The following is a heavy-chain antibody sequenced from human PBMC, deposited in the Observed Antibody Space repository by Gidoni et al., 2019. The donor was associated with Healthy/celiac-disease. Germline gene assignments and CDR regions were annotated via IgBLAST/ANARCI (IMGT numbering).Heavy chain of an antibody. V-gene: IGHV4-34*01. CDR1: GGSFSGYY. J-gene: IGHJ4*02. Sequence: QVQLQQWGAGLLKPSETLSPPCAVYGGSFSGYYWCWIRQPPGKGLEWIGEINHSGSTNYNPSLKSRVTISVDTSKNQFSLKLSSVTAADTAVYYCARAGLLRYFDWLLSEWGQGTLVTVSS. CDR2: INHSGST. D-gene: IGHD3-9*01. CDR3: ARAGLLRYFDWLLSE.